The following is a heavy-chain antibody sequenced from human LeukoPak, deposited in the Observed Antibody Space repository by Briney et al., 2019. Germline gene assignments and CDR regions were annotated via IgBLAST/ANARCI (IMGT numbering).Heavy chain of an antibody. J-gene: IGHJ4*02. CDR2: ISGSGGST. Sequence: GGSLRLSCAASGLTFSSHAMTWVRQAPGKGLEWVSAISGSGGSTYYGDSVKGRFTISRDNSKNTLYLQMNSLRAEDTAVYYCASLIWRGWGQGTLVTVSS. D-gene: IGHD2-8*01. CDR1: GLTFSSHA. V-gene: IGHV3-23*02. CDR3: ASLIWRG.